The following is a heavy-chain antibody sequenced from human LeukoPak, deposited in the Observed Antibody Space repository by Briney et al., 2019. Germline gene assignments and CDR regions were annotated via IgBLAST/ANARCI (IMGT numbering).Heavy chain of an antibody. D-gene: IGHD4-23*01. CDR2: TYYRSKWYT. J-gene: IGHJ4*02. Sequence: SQSLSLTCAISGDSVSSNSATWNWIRQSPARGLEWLGRTYYRSKWYTDYAMSVKSRITINPDTSKNQVSLQLNSVTPEDTAVYYCATGYGGYKVSFDYWDQGTLVTVSS. V-gene: IGHV6-1*01. CDR1: GDSVSSNSAT. CDR3: ATGYGGYKVSFDY.